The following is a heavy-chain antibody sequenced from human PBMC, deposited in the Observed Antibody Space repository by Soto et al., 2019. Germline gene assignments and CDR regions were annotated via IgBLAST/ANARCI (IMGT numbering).Heavy chain of an antibody. CDR1: GVTVRSYA. J-gene: IGHJ6*02. CDR3: AKDLVDIVAPYYYYCGMDA. Sequence: GSLRPGSAASGVTVRSYAMGRVRKKQGRGREWVSAISGSGGSTYYADSVKGRFTISRDNSKNTLYLQMNSLRAEDTAVYYCAKDLVDIVAPYYYYCGMDAWGQGTTVT. CDR2: ISGSGGST. D-gene: IGHD5-12*01. V-gene: IGHV3-23*01.